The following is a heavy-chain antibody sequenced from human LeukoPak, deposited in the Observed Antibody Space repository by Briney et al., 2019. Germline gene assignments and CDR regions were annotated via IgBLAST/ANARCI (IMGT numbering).Heavy chain of an antibody. V-gene: IGHV1-18*01. Sequence: GASVKVSCKASGYTFTRYSITWFRQAPGQGLEWMGWIGGYNGDTKYPQKFQDRVTVTTDTSSTTVYMELRSPRSDDTAVYYCARDMTGGEDYWGQGTLVTVPS. CDR1: GYTFTRYS. CDR2: IGGYNGDT. J-gene: IGHJ4*02. D-gene: IGHD3-16*01. CDR3: ARDMTGGEDY.